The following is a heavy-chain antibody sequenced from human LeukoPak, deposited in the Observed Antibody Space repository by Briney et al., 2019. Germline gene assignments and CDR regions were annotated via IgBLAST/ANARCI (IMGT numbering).Heavy chain of an antibody. Sequence: ASVKVSCKASGYTFTSYYMHWVRQAPGQGLEWMGIINPSGGSTSYAQKFQGRVTMTRDMSTSTVYMELSSLRSGDTAVYYCARDGRDSSSWYYLYNWFDPWGQGTLVTVSS. V-gene: IGHV1-46*01. J-gene: IGHJ5*02. D-gene: IGHD6-13*01. CDR3: ARDGRDSSSWYYLYNWFDP. CDR2: INPSGGST. CDR1: GYTFTSYY.